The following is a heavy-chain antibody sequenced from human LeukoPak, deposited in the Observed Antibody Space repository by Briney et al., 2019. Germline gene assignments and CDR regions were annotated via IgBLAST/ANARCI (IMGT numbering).Heavy chain of an antibody. D-gene: IGHD1-1*01. J-gene: IGHJ4*02. CDR3: ARGTVYFDY. CDR1: GFTVSAHY. Sequence: PGGSLRPSCAVSGFTVSAHYMSWVRQAPGKGLECVSFLYTGGDTYYADSVKGRFTISRDNSKNTLYLQMNSLRAEDTAVYYCARGTVYFDYWGQGTLVTVSS. CDR2: LYTGGDT. V-gene: IGHV3-53*01.